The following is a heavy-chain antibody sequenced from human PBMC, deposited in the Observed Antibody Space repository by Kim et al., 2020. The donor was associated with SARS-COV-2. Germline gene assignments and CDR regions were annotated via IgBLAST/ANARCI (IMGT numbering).Heavy chain of an antibody. Sequence: GGSLRLSCAASGFTFSSYWMHWVRQAPGKGLVWVSRINSDGSSTSYADSVKGRFTISRDNAKNTLYLQMNSLRAEDTAVYYCAVAEDYGDYAPDYYGMDVWGQGTTVTVSS. V-gene: IGHV3-74*01. CDR1: GFTFSSYW. D-gene: IGHD4-17*01. J-gene: IGHJ6*02. CDR3: AVAEDYGDYAPDYYGMDV. CDR2: INSDGSST.